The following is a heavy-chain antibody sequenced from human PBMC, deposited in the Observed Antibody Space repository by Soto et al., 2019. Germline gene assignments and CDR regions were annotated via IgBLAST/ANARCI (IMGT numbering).Heavy chain of an antibody. CDR3: TSLHYEH. CDR1: GFTFSTAW. CDR2: IKSRIDGGTA. J-gene: IGHJ1*01. D-gene: IGHD3-10*01. V-gene: IGHV3-15*01. Sequence: EVLVVESGGGLVEPGGSLRLSCATSGFTFSTAWMTWVRQAPGKGLEWVGYIKSRIDGGTADYAAPVKGRFTISRDDSKYTLYLQMNSLKSEDTAVYYCTSLHYEHWGQGTLVTVSS.